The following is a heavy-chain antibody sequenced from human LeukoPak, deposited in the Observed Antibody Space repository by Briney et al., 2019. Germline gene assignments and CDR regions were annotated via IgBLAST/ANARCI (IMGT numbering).Heavy chain of an antibody. CDR2: IYFSGRT. D-gene: IGHD5-18*01. J-gene: IGHJ4*02. CDR1: GCSISSYY. Sequence: SETLSLTCTASGCSISSYYWIWIRQPPGKGLEWIGYIYFSGRTNYNPSLKSRVTISVDTSKNQFSLKLSSVTAADTAVYYCASLGYSYGSDFDYWGQGTLSPSPQ. V-gene: IGHV4-59*08. CDR3: ASLGYSYGSDFDY.